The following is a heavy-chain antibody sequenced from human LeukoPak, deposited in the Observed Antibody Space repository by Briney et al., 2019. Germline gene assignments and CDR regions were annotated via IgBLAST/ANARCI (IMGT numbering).Heavy chain of an antibody. CDR3: ARSDYYDSSGYYEVGYYFDY. V-gene: IGHV4-59*01. CDR2: IYPRGST. J-gene: IGHJ4*02. D-gene: IGHD3-22*01. CDR1: GGSISSYY. Sequence: PSETLSLTCTVSGGSISSYYWSGIGRPPGKGVGWIGYIYPRGSTNYNPSLESRVTISVDTSMNQFSLKLSSVTAADTAVYYCARSDYYDSSGYYEVGYYFDYWGQGTLVTVSS.